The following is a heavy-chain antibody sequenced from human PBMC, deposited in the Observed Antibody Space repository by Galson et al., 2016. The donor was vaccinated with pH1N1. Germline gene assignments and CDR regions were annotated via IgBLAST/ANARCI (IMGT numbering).Heavy chain of an antibody. Sequence: SLRLSCTASGFTVSRNDMSWLRQAPGKGLEWVSVIYRGGNTSDTASEKGRFTISRDSSKNTLYLQMNSLRPEDTAVYYCARGCPGFSYYGMDVWGQGTTVTVSS. CDR1: GFTVSRND. CDR2: IYRGGNT. V-gene: IGHV3-53*01. CDR3: ARGCPGFSYYGMDV. J-gene: IGHJ6*02.